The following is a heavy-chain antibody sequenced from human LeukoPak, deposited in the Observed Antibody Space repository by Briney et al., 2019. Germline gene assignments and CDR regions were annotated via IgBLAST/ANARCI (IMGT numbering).Heavy chain of an antibody. CDR2: IRYNGSNK. D-gene: IGHD2-21*01. V-gene: IGHV3-30*02. CDR1: GFTFSSYG. J-gene: IGHJ4*02. CDR3: AKVCGVPSNTVPFGY. Sequence: PGGSLRLSCAASGFTFSSYGMHWVRQAPGKGLEWVAFIRYNGSNKYYADSVKGRFTISRDNSKNTLYLQMNSLRAEDTAVYYCAKVCGVPSNTVPFGYWGQGTLVTVSS.